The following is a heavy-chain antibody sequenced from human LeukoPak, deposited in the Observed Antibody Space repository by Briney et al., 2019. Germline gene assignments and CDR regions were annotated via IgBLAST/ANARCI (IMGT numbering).Heavy chain of an antibody. CDR3: ARDLAYYYDSSGYSPLGY. CDR2: INPNSGGT. D-gene: IGHD3-22*01. V-gene: IGHV1-2*02. J-gene: IGHJ4*02. CDR1: GYTFTGYY. Sequence: GASVKVSCKASGYTFTGYYMHWVRQAPGQGLEWMGWINPNSGGTNYAQKFQGRVTMTRDTSISTAYMELSRLRSDDTAVYYCARDLAYYYDSSGYSPLGYWGQGTLVTVSS.